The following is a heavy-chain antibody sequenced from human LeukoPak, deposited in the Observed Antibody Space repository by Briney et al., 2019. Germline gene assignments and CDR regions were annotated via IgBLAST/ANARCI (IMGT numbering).Heavy chain of an antibody. Sequence: SETLSLTCTVSGGSISSDDYYWTWMRQPAGKGLEWIGRVRTSGTTDFNPSLKSRVSISLDTSKNQFSLKLTSVTAADTAVYYCAREGVTIFGVVLGNWFDPWGQGTLVTVSS. J-gene: IGHJ5*02. CDR3: AREGVTIFGVVLGNWFDP. CDR2: VRTSGTT. CDR1: GGSISSDDYY. D-gene: IGHD3-3*01. V-gene: IGHV4-61*02.